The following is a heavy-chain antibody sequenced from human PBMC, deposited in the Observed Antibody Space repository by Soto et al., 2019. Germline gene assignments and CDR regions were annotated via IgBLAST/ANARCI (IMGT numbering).Heavy chain of an antibody. D-gene: IGHD3-10*01. CDR1: GYTLTSYA. CDR3: ARGGLWFGEPPMDV. V-gene: IGHV1-8*02. CDR2: MNPNSGNR. Sequence: QVQLVQSGAEVKKPGASVKVSCKASGYTLTSYAINWVRQAAGQGLEWMGWMNPNSGNRHYAPNFQGRFIMTRDTSKDTAYMELSSLTSDDTAVYFCARGGLWFGEPPMDVWGKGTTVTVSS. J-gene: IGHJ6*03.